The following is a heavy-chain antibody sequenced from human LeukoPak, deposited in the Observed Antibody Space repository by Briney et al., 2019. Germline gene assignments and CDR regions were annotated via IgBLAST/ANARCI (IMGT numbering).Heavy chain of an antibody. CDR3: ARGKTGSYYSRSYYMDV. D-gene: IGHD3-10*01. CDR1: GFIFSDYY. J-gene: IGHJ6*03. V-gene: IGHV3-11*01. Sequence: GGSLRLSCAASGFIFSDYYMSWIRQAPGKGLEWVSYISSSGITIYYADSVKGRFTISRDNAKNSLYLQMNSLRAEDTAVYYCARGKTGSYYSRSYYMDVWGKGTTVTI. CDR2: ISSSGITI.